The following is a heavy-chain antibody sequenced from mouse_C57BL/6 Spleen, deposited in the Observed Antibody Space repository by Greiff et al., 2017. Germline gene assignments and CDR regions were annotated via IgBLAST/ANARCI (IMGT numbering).Heavy chain of an antibody. CDR1: GFSLTSYG. Sequence: QVQLKESGPGLVQPSQSLSITCTVSGFSLTSYGVHWVRQSPGKGLEWLGVIWSGGSTDYNAAFISRLSISKDNSKSKVFFKMNSLQADDTAIYYCARAHSSWYFDVWGTGTTVTVSS. J-gene: IGHJ1*03. D-gene: IGHD1-3*01. CDR2: IWSGGST. V-gene: IGHV2-2*01. CDR3: ARAHSSWYFDV.